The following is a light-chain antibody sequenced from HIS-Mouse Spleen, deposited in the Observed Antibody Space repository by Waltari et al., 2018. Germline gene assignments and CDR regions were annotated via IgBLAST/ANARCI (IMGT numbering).Light chain of an antibody. J-gene: IGLJ1*01. Sequence: QSALTQPPSASGSPGQSVPISCTGTSSDVGGYNYVSWYQRHPGKAPKLLIYEVSTRPSGVPDRFSGSKSGNTASLTVSGLQAEDEADYYCSSYAGSNNYVFGTGTKVTVL. CDR2: EVS. V-gene: IGLV2-8*01. CDR3: SSYAGSNNYV. CDR1: SSDVGGYNY.